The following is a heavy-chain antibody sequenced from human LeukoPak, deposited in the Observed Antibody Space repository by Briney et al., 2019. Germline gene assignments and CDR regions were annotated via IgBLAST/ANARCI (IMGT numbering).Heavy chain of an antibody. CDR1: GYSISSGYY. J-gene: IGHJ4*02. CDR2: IYHSGST. CDR3: ARGRVPDY. Sequence: SETLSLTCTVSGYSISSGYYWGWIRQPPGKGLEWIGSIYHSGSTYYNPSLKSRVTISVDTSKNQFSLKLSSVTAADTAVYYCARGRVPDYWGQGTLVTVSS. V-gene: IGHV4-38-2*02.